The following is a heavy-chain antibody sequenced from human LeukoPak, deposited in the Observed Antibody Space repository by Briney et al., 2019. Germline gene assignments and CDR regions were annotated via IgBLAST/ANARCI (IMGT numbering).Heavy chain of an antibody. J-gene: IGHJ6*04. V-gene: IGHV3-21*01. D-gene: IGHD2-2*01. CDR3: ASLYCSSTSCYDYYYYSMDV. CDR1: GFTFSSYS. Sequence: PGGSLRLSCAASGFTFSSYSMNWVRQAPGKGLEWVSSISSSSSYIYYADSVKGRFTISRDNAKNSLYLQMNSLRAEDTAVYYCASLYCSSTSCYDYYYYSMDVWGKGTTVTVSS. CDR2: ISSSSSYI.